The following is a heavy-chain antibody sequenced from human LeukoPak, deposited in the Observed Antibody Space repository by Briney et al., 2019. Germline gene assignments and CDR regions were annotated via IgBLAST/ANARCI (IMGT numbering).Heavy chain of an antibody. CDR1: GGSISSYY. CDR3: ARDHPGRLAAAGYFGY. J-gene: IGHJ4*02. V-gene: IGHV4-59*01. Sequence: PSETLSLTCTVSGGSISSYYWSWIRQPPGKGLEWIGYIYYSGSTNYNPSLKSRVTISVDTSKNQFSLKLSSVTAADTAVYYCARDHPGRLAAAGYFGYWGQGTLVTVSS. D-gene: IGHD6-13*01. CDR2: IYYSGST.